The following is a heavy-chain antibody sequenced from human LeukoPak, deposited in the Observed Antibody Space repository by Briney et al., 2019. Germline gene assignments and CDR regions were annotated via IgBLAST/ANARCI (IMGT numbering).Heavy chain of an antibody. Sequence: ASVKVSCKASGYTFTSYGISWVRQAPGQGLEWIGRIIPSLDVANYAHKFQGRVTLSVDRDTATTYMEVASLRSEDTAIYYCARDHCSPGTCLGGHWGQGTLVTVSS. V-gene: IGHV1-69*04. CDR2: IIPSLDVA. CDR1: GYTFTSYG. D-gene: IGHD2-15*01. CDR3: ARDHCSPGTCLGGH. J-gene: IGHJ4*02.